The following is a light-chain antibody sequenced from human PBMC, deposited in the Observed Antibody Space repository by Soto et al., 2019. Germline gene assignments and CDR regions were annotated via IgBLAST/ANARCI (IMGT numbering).Light chain of an antibody. CDR2: DAS. J-gene: IGKJ1*01. CDR1: QSVSSSS. Sequence: EIVLTQSPGTLSLSPGERATLSCRASQSVSSSSLAWYQQKRGQAPRLLIHDASSRATGIPDRFSGSGSGTDYTLTISRLEPEDFAVYYCQQYGGSPRTFGQGTTVDIK. V-gene: IGKV3-20*01. CDR3: QQYGGSPRT.